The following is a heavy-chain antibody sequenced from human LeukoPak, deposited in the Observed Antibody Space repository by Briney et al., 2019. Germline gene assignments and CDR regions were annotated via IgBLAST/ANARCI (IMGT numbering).Heavy chain of an antibody. V-gene: IGHV1-46*01. CDR3: ARDKRQLLDNNWFDP. Sequence: ASVKVSCKASGYTFTSYYMHRVRQAPGQGLEWMGIINPSGGSTSYAQKFQGRVTMTRDTSTSTVYMELSSLRSEDTAVYYCARDKRQLLDNNWFDPWGQGTLVTVSS. J-gene: IGHJ5*02. CDR1: GYTFTSYY. CDR2: INPSGGST. D-gene: IGHD2-2*01.